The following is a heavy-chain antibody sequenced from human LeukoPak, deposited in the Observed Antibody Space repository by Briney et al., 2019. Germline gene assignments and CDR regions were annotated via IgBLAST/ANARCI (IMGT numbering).Heavy chain of an antibody. J-gene: IGHJ6*02. CDR3: ARSGIAVAGTWCYHYYYGMDV. Sequence: SETLSLTCTVSGGSISSSSYYWGWIRQPPGKGLEWIGSIYYSGSTYYNPSLKSRVTISVDTSKNQFSLKLSSVTDADTAVYYCARSGIAVAGTWCYHYYYGMDVGGQGTTVTVSS. CDR1: GGSISSSSYY. V-gene: IGHV4-39*01. D-gene: IGHD6-19*01. CDR2: IYYSGST.